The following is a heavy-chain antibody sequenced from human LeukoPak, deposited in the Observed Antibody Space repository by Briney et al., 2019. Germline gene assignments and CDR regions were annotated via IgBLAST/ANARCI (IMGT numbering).Heavy chain of an antibody. J-gene: IGHJ4*02. CDR2: VSAYNGNT. CDR1: GYTFTSYG. D-gene: IGHD6-19*01. CDR3: ASDGSSGRYEY. V-gene: IGHV1-18*01. Sequence: ASVKVSCKASGYTFTSYGISWVRQAPGQGLEWMGWVSAYNGNTNYAQKLQGRVTMTTDTSTSTAYMELRNLRSDDTAVYYCASDGSSGRYEYWGQETLVTASS.